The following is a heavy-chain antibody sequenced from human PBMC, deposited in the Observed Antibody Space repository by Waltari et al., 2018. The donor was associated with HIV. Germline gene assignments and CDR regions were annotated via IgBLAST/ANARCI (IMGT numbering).Heavy chain of an antibody. J-gene: IGHJ6*02. CDR2: ITPFNGNT. V-gene: IGHV1-45*02. D-gene: IGHD3-10*01. CDR3: ARSRDYGSGKDYDMDV. CDR1: GYTFSYRH. Sequence: QMQLVPSGAEVKKTGSSVKVSCKASGYTFSYRHPHWVRQAPGQALEWMGLITPFNGNTNYAQKFQDRVTITRDRSMSTAYMELSSLRFEDTAMYYCARSRDYGSGKDYDMDVWGQGTTVTVSS.